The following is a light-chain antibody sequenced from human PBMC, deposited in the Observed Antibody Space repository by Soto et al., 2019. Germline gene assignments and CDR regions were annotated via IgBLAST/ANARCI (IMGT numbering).Light chain of an antibody. CDR3: ASWDDSLSAAV. Sequence: QSVLTQPPSASGTPGQRVTISCSGSTSNIGNNTVNWYQQLPGTAPKLLIYTNNERPSGVPDRFSASKSGTSASLAISGLLSADEAAYYCASWDDSLSAAVFGTGTKLTVL. V-gene: IGLV1-44*01. CDR2: TNN. CDR1: TSNIGNNT. J-gene: IGLJ1*01.